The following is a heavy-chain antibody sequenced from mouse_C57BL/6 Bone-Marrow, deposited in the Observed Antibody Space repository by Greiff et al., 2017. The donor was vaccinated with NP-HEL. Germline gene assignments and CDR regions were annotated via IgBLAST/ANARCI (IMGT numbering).Heavy chain of an antibody. D-gene: IGHD1-1*01. CDR2: IDPSDSYT. V-gene: IGHV1-50*01. J-gene: IGHJ1*03. Sequence: VQLQQPGAELVKPGASVKLSCKASGYTFTSYWMQWVKQRPGQGLEWIGEIDPSDSYTNYNQKFKGKATLTVDTSSSPAYMQLSSLTSEDSAVYYCARLPTTVVATRYFDVWGTGTTVTVSS. CDR3: ARLPTTVVATRYFDV. CDR1: GYTFTSYW.